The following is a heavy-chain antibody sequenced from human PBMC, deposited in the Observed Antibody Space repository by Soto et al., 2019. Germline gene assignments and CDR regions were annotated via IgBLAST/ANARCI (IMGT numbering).Heavy chain of an antibody. D-gene: IGHD5-12*01. CDR2: IHSSGTL. J-gene: IGHJ6*02. V-gene: IGHV4-4*07. CDR1: GASISNAY. Sequence: PSETLSLTCTVSGASISNAYWSWIRQAAGKRLEWIGRIHSSGTLNYNPSLKSRVSISRDTSKNQISLKLSSVTAADTAVYYCARDNIVSKGYGMDVWGQGTTVTVSS. CDR3: ARDNIVSKGYGMDV.